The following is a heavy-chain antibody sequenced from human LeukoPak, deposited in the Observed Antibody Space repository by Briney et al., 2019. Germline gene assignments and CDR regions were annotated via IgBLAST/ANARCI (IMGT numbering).Heavy chain of an antibody. CDR2: INPNSGGT. CDR1: GYTFTGYY. D-gene: IGHD1-26*01. CDR3: ARNKLVGATHTYDAFDI. V-gene: IGHV1-2*02. Sequence: GASVKVSCKXSGYTFTGYYMHWVRQAPGQGLEWMGWINPNSGGTNYSQKFQGRVTMTRDTSISRAYMELSRLRSDDTAVYYCARNKLVGATHTYDAFDIWGQGTMVTVSS. J-gene: IGHJ3*02.